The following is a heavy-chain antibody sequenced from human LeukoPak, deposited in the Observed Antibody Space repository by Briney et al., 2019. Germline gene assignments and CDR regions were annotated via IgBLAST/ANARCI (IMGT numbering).Heavy chain of an antibody. CDR1: GFTFSSYW. CDR2: IKQDGSEK. Sequence: GGSLRLSCAASGFTFSSYWMSWVRQAPGKGLEWVANIKQDGSEKYYVDSVKGRFTISRDNAKNSLYLQMNSLRAEDTAVYYCAKGTRSGSSGLYYYYMDVWGKGTTVTVSS. V-gene: IGHV3-7*01. D-gene: IGHD3-10*01. J-gene: IGHJ6*03. CDR3: AKGTRSGSSGLYYYYMDV.